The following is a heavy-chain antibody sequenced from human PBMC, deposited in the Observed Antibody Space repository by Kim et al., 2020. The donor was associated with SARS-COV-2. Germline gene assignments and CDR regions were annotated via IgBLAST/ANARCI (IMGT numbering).Heavy chain of an antibody. V-gene: IGHV4-34*01. J-gene: IGHJ4*02. CDR2: INHSGST. CDR3: AVAGFEHDY. CDR1: GGSFSGYY. Sequence: SETLSLTCAVYGGSFSGYYWSWIRQPPGKGLEWIGEINHSGSTNYNPSLKSRVTISVDTSKNQFSLKLSSVTAADTAVYYCAVAGFEHDYWGQGTLVTVSS. D-gene: IGHD6-19*01.